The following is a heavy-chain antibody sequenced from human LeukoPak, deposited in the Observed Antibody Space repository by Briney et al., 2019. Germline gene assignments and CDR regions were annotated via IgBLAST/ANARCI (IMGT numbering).Heavy chain of an antibody. Sequence: PSETLSLTCTVSGGSISSYCWSWIRQPPGKGLEWIGYIYYSGTTNYNPSLKSRVSMSVDTSKNQFSLKLSSVTAADTAVYYCARDRMGAILYFDSWGQGTLVTVSS. D-gene: IGHD1-26*01. CDR2: IYYSGTT. CDR3: ARDRMGAILYFDS. J-gene: IGHJ4*02. CDR1: GGSISSYC. V-gene: IGHV4-59*01.